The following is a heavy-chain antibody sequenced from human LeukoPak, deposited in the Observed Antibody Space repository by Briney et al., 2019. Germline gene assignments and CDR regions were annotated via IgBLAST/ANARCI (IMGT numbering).Heavy chain of an antibody. Sequence: GGSLRLSCASSGFTFSSYAMSWVRQAPGKGLEWVSAISGSGGSTYYADSVKGRFTISRNNSKTTLYLQMNSLRAEDTAVYYCAKRNYDSSVFDYWGQGTLVTVSS. CDR1: GFTFSSYA. CDR3: AKRNYDSSVFDY. CDR2: ISGSGGST. J-gene: IGHJ4*02. D-gene: IGHD3-22*01. V-gene: IGHV3-23*01.